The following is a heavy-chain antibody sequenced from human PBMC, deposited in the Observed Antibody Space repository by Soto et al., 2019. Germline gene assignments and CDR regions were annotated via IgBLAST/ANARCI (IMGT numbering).Heavy chain of an antibody. CDR1: GFTFSSYA. J-gene: IGHJ4*02. CDR3: ARADYGGDYFDY. CDR2: ISSDGSNK. D-gene: IGHD4-17*01. Sequence: QVQLVESGGGVVQPGRSLRLSCAASGFTFSSYAMHWVRQAPGKGLEWVAGISSDGSNKYYADSVKGRFTISRDNSKNTLYLQINSLGAEDTAVYYCARADYGGDYFDYWGQGTLVTVSS. V-gene: IGHV3-30-3*01.